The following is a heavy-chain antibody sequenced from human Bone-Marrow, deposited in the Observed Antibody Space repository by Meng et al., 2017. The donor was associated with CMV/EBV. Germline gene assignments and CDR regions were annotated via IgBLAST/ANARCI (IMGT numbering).Heavy chain of an antibody. Sequence: GSLRLSCTVSGGSVSSGSYYWSWIRQPPGKGLDYIGYVYYGGTTKYNPSLKSRVTILVDTSNNQFSLKLTSMTTADTAVYYCARLVTLSFYFDLWGHGTLVTVSS. V-gene: IGHV4-61*01. CDR3: ARLVTLSFYFDL. CDR2: VYYGGTT. CDR1: GGSVSSGSYY. D-gene: IGHD2/OR15-2a*01. J-gene: IGHJ4*01.